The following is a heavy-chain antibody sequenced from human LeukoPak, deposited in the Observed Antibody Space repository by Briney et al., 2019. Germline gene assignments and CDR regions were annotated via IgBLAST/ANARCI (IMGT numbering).Heavy chain of an antibody. CDR1: GFTFSSYA. CDR2: ISGSGGST. J-gene: IGHJ4*02. Sequence: GGSLRLSCAASGFTFSSYAMSWVRQAPGKGLEWVSAISGSGGSTYYADSVKGRFTISRDNSKNTLYLQMNSLRAEDTAVYYCAKDKMNDYVWGSYCSVPYYFDYWGQGTLVTVSS. D-gene: IGHD3-16*02. V-gene: IGHV3-23*01. CDR3: AKDKMNDYVWGSYCSVPYYFDY.